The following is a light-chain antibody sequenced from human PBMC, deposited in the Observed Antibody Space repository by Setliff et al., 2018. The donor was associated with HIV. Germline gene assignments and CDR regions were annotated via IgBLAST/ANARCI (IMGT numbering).Light chain of an antibody. CDR2: EVS. CDR1: GSDVGGYDH. Sequence: LTQPASVSGSPGQWITISCSGTGSDVGGYDHVSWYRQEPGKAPKMMVYEVSRRPSGVSSRFSGSKSGNTASLTIAGLQAEDEADYYCSSYAGSRTFDVFGTGTKVTVL. V-gene: IGLV2-23*02. J-gene: IGLJ1*01. CDR3: SSYAGSRTFDV.